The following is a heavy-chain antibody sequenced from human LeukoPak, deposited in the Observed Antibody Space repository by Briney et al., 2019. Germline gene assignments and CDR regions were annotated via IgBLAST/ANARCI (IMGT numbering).Heavy chain of an antibody. Sequence: GGSLRLSCAASGFTFSSYAMSWVRQAPGKGLEWVSATSGSGGSTYYADSVKGRFTIPRDNAKNSLYLQMNSLRAEDTAVYYCARGMRAFDIWGQGTMVTVSS. V-gene: IGHV3-23*01. CDR3: ARGMRAFDI. J-gene: IGHJ3*02. CDR1: GFTFSSYA. CDR2: TSGSGGST.